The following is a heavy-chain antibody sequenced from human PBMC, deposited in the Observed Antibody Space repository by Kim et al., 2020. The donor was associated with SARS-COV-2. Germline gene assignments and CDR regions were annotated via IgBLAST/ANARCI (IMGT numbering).Heavy chain of an antibody. CDR3: AKDRLVLRFFGFSTDGFDI. J-gene: IGHJ3*02. V-gene: IGHV1-46*01. D-gene: IGHD3-3*01. CDR1: GDIFTKYY. CDR2: INPRGGST. Sequence: ASVKVSCKASGDIFTKYYVHWVRQAPGQGLEWMGMINPRGGSTAYAQNFQGRVIMTRDTSTNTVYMELSSLRSEDTAVFYCAKDRLVLRFFGFSTDGFDIWGQGTMVTVSS.